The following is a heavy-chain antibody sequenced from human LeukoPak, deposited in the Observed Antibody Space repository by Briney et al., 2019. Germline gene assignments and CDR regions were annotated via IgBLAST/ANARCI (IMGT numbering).Heavy chain of an antibody. CDR2: IYYSGTT. CDR3: ARGANWGSPDY. J-gene: IGHJ4*02. Sequence: SETLSLTRTVSGGSLSSDYWSWLRQSPGKGLEWIGYIYYSGTTSYNPSLKSRVTISLDTSKNQFSLKLSSVTAADTAVYYCARGANWGSPDYGGQGTLGTVS. D-gene: IGHD7-27*01. CDR1: GGSLSSDY. V-gene: IGHV4-59*01.